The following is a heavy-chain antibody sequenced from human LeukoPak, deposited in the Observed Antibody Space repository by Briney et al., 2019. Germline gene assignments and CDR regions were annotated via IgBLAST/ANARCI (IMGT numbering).Heavy chain of an antibody. CDR3: ARDSSHRTLDY. D-gene: IGHD6-6*01. V-gene: IGHV1-69*04. Sequence: SVKVSCKASGGTFSSYAISWLRQAPGQGLEWMGRIIPILGIANYAQKFQGRVTITADKSTSTAYMELSSLRSEDTAVYYCARDSSHRTLDYWGQGTLVTVSS. J-gene: IGHJ4*02. CDR1: GGTFSSYA. CDR2: IIPILGIA.